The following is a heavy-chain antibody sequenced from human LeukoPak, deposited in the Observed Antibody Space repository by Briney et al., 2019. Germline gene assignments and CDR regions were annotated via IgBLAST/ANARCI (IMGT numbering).Heavy chain of an antibody. CDR3: AKDKTGGFDY. CDR1: GFTFSSYG. V-gene: IGHV3-30*18. D-gene: IGHD2-15*01. Sequence: PGGSLLLSCAASGFTFSSYGMHWVRQAPGKGLEWVAVISYDGSNKYYADSVKGRFTISRDNSKNTLYLQMNSLRAEDTAVYYCAKDKTGGFDYWGQGTLVTVSS. CDR2: ISYDGSNK. J-gene: IGHJ4*02.